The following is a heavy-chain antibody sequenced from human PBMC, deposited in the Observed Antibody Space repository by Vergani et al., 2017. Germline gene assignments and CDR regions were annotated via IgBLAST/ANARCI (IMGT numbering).Heavy chain of an antibody. V-gene: IGHV4-61*02. CDR3: ASDTKQLRPRAFDL. D-gene: IGHD2-8*01. Sequence: QVQLQESGPGLVKPSQTLSLTCTVSGASINNDFYYWHWIRQPAGKGLEWIGRIYVSGITDYNDSLQSRVSMSVDTSKNQFSLTLTSVTAADTAVYYCASDTKQLRPRAFDLWVQGTMVTVSS. CDR1: GASINNDFYY. CDR2: IYVSGIT. J-gene: IGHJ3*01.